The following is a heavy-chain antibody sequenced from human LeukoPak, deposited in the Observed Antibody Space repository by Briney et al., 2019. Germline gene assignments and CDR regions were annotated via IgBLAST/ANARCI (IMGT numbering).Heavy chain of an antibody. CDR3: AKREYQLLCFDY. V-gene: IGHV3-23*01. CDR1: GFTFSSYD. CDR2: ISGSGGST. Sequence: PGGSLRLSCAASGFTFSSYDMSWVRQAPGKGLEWVSAISGSGGSTYYADSVKGRFTISRDNSKNTLYLQMNSLRAEDTAVYYCAKREYQLLCFDYWGQGTLVTVSS. J-gene: IGHJ4*02. D-gene: IGHD2-2*01.